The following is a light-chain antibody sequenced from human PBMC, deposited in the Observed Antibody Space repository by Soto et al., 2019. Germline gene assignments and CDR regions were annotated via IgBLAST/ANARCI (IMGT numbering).Light chain of an antibody. J-gene: IGKJ3*01. CDR1: QSISNY. CDR3: QQSYSTPCT. V-gene: IGKV1-39*01. CDR2: AAS. Sequence: DIQMTQSPSSLSASVGDSVTITCRASQSISNYLNWYQQKPGKDPKLLVYAASSLQSGVPSRFSGSGSGTDFTLPISSLPPKDFATYYCQQSYSTPCTFGPGTKVAIK.